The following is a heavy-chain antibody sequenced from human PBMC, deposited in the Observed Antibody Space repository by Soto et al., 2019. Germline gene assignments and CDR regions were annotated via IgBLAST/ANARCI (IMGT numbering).Heavy chain of an antibody. Sequence: SETLSLTCTVPGGSISSYYWSWIRQPPGKGLEWIGYIYYSGSTNYNPSLKSRVTISVDTSKNQFSLKLRSVTAADTAVYYCARVGGYDSSGYSYHFGMDVWGQGTTVTVSS. CDR1: GGSISSYY. CDR3: ARVGGYDSSGYSYHFGMDV. V-gene: IGHV4-59*01. D-gene: IGHD3-22*01. J-gene: IGHJ6*02. CDR2: IYYSGST.